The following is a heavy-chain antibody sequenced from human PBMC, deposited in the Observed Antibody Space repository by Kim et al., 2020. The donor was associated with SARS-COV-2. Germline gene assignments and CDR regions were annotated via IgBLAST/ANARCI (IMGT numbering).Heavy chain of an antibody. D-gene: IGHD3-10*01. Sequence: YAQKFQERVTITRDMSTSTSYMELSSLRSEDTAVYYGAADWRFGELYFDYWGQGTLVTVSS. CDR3: AADWRFGELYFDY. V-gene: IGHV1-58*01. J-gene: IGHJ4*02.